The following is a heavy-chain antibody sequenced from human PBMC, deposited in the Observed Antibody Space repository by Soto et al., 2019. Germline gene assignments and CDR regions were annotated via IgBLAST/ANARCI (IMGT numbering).Heavy chain of an antibody. Sequence: SETLSLTCTVSGGSISSYYWSWIRQPPGKGLEWIGYIYYSGSTNYNPSLKSRVTISVDTSKNQFSLKLSSVTAADTAVYYCGRDEGPEYFQHWGQGTLVTVSS. J-gene: IGHJ1*01. CDR3: GRDEGPEYFQH. CDR2: IYYSGST. V-gene: IGHV4-59*01. CDR1: GGSISSYY.